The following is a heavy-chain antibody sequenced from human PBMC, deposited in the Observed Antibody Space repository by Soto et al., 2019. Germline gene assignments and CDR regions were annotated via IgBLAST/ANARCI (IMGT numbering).Heavy chain of an antibody. CDR2: ISGSGGST. J-gene: IGHJ4*02. Sequence: PGGSLRLSCAASGFTFSSYAMSWVRQAPGKGLEWVSAISGSGGSTYYADSVKGRFTISRDNSKNTLYLQMNSLRAEDTAVYYCATDKGNRAVAGGGTDYWGQGTLVTVPS. D-gene: IGHD6-19*01. CDR3: ATDKGNRAVAGGGTDY. V-gene: IGHV3-23*01. CDR1: GFTFSSYA.